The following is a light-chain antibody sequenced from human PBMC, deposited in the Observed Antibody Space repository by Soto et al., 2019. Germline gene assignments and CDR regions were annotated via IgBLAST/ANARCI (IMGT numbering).Light chain of an antibody. Sequence: QSALTQPASVSASPGQSITISCTGTSSDVGGYDYVSWYQQHPGKAPKLMIYDVSNRLSGVSNRFSGSKSGNTASLTISGLQAEDEADYYCSSYTSSTTLVVFGGGTQLTVL. CDR2: DVS. V-gene: IGLV2-14*03. J-gene: IGLJ2*01. CDR3: SSYTSSTTLVV. CDR1: SSDVGGYDY.